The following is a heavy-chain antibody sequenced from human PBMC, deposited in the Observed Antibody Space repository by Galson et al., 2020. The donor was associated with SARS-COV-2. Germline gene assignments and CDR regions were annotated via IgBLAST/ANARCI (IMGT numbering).Heavy chain of an antibody. J-gene: IGHJ4*02. CDR1: GFTFNAYA. CDR3: ARPSSGWYTDFFEY. CDR2: ISYDGDNK. V-gene: IGHV3-30*04. D-gene: IGHD6-19*01. Sequence: GGSLRLSCAASGFTFNAYALHWVRQAPGKGLEWVAVISYDGDNKYYADSVQGRFIISRDNSKNTLYLQMNSLRAEDTAVYYCARPSSGWYTDFFEYWGQGTLVTVSS.